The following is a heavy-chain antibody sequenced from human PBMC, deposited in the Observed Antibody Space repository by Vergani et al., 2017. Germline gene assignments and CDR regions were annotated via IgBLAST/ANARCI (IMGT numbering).Heavy chain of an antibody. Sequence: QAQLQQWGAGLLKPSETLSLTCAIYGGSFNDYWWTWIRQPPGKGLEWIGEIRHDGLTHYSPSLKSRVTISLDTSTHKFSLNLRSVTAADTAVYYCAREGYCTNGVCFTLFDVWGQGALVTVSS. D-gene: IGHD2-8*01. CDR3: AREGYCTNGVCFTLFDV. V-gene: IGHV4-34*01. J-gene: IGHJ4*02. CDR1: GGSFNDYW. CDR2: IRHDGLT.